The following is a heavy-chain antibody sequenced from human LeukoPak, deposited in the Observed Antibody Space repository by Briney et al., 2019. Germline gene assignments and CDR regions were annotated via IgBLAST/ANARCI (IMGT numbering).Heavy chain of an antibody. CDR2: IWFDESNK. CDR3: ARDCVYCTRATCSSHLPEPPSLDY. D-gene: IGHD2-2*01. Sequence: GGSLRLSCAASGFTFNNYGVHWVRQAPGKGVEWLAFIWFDESNKFYAGSVKGRFTISRDNSKNTLYLQMNSLRAEDTAVYYCARDCVYCTRATCSSHLPEPPSLDYWGQGTLVTVSS. CDR1: GFTFNNYG. V-gene: IGHV3-33*01. J-gene: IGHJ4*02.